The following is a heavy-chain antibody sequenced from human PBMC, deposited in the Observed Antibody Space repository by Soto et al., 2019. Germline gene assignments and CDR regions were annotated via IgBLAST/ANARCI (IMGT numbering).Heavy chain of an antibody. Sequence: EVQLVESGGGLVQPGGSLKLSCAASGFTFSDSTMHWVRQASGKGLEWVGRIRNKADRYATVYAASVKGRFTISRDDSKNMAYLQMNSLKTEDTAVYYCSGPIRAVGPWGQGTLVTVSS. CDR2: IRNKADRYAT. J-gene: IGHJ5*02. V-gene: IGHV3-73*01. CDR1: GFTFSDST. D-gene: IGHD6-13*01. CDR3: SGPIRAVGP.